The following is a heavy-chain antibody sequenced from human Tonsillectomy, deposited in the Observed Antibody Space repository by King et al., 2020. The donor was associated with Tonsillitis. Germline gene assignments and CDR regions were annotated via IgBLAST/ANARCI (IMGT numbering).Heavy chain of an antibody. D-gene: IGHD5/OR15-5a*01. V-gene: IGHV3-23*04. CDR3: AKDRAHSVYDSDSGLDY. CDR1: GFTFSIYP. J-gene: IGHJ4*02. Sequence: EVQLVESGGGLVQPGGSLRLSCAVSGFTFSIYPLSWVRQAPGQGLEWVSTVSGDGSTYYADSVKGRFTISRDNSMNTLYLQMNSLRAEDTAVYYCAKDRAHSVYDSDSGLDYWGQGTLVTVSS. CDR2: VSGDGST.